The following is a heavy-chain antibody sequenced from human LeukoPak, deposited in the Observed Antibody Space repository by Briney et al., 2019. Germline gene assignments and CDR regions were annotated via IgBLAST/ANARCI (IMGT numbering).Heavy chain of an antibody. CDR3: ARGDLIRITMIVVVFTPGAYGMDV. Sequence: QPGGSLRLSCAASGFTFNSYWMHWVRQAPGKGLVWVSRINSDGSSTSYADSVKGRFTISRDNAKNTLYLQMNSLRAEDTAVYYCARGDLIRITMIVVVFTPGAYGMDVWGQGTTVTASS. D-gene: IGHD3-22*01. J-gene: IGHJ6*02. V-gene: IGHV3-74*01. CDR1: GFTFNSYW. CDR2: INSDGSST.